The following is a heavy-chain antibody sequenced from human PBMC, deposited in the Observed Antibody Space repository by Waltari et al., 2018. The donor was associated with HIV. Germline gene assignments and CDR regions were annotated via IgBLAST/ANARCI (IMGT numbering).Heavy chain of an antibody. CDR3: ARDICNGGSCYSYYFDY. D-gene: IGHD2-15*01. V-gene: IGHV1-2*02. CDR2: LNPDNGGT. CDR1: GYTFTGYY. Sequence: QVQLVQSGAEVKKPGASVKVSCKASGYTFTGYYMHWVRQAPGQGLEWMGWLNPDNGGTKYAQKFQGRVTMTRDTSSSTAYMELSRLRSDDTAVYYCARDICNGGSCYSYYFDYWGQGTLVTVSS. J-gene: IGHJ4*02.